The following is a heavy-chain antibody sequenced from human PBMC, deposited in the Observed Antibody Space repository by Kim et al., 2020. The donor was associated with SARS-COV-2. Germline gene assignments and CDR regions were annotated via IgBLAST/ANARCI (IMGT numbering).Heavy chain of an antibody. CDR1: GFTFGDYA. Sequence: GGSLRLSCAASGFTFGDYAMHWVRQAPGKGLEWVSGISWNSGSIGYADSVKGRFTISRDNAKNSLYLQMNSLRAEDTALYYCAKDMSPAHAVPFQVHYYYYYGMDVWGQGTTVTVSS. CDR2: ISWNSGSI. V-gene: IGHV3-9*01. CDR3: AKDMSPAHAVPFQVHYYYYYGMDV. D-gene: IGHD2-2*01. J-gene: IGHJ6*02.